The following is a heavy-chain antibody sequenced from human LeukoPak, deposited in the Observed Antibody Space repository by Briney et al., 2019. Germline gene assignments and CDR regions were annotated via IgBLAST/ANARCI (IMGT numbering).Heavy chain of an antibody. Sequence: SETLSLTCAVYGGSFSGYYWSWIRQPPGKGLEWIGEINHSGSTNYNPSLKSRVTISVDTSKNQFSLKLSSVTAADTAVYYCARRQLWHTRYYYFDDWGQGTLVTVSS. CDR1: GGSFSGYY. D-gene: IGHD5-18*01. CDR3: ARRQLWHTRYYYFDD. J-gene: IGHJ4*02. V-gene: IGHV4-34*01. CDR2: INHSGST.